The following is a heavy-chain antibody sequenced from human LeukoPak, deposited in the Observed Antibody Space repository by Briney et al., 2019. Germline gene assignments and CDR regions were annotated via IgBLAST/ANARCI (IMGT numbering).Heavy chain of an antibody. J-gene: IGHJ3*02. V-gene: IGHV6-1*01. CDR2: TYLRSKWYN. D-gene: IGHD6-6*01. CDR3: TRGKYPGFDI. CDR1: GDSVVTNNVA. Sequence: SQTLSLTCAISGDSVVTNNVAWNWIRQSPSRGREWLGRTYLRSKWYNEYAVSVKSRITINPDTSRNHFSLQLNSVIPEDTAVYYCTRGKYPGFDIWGQGTMVTVSS.